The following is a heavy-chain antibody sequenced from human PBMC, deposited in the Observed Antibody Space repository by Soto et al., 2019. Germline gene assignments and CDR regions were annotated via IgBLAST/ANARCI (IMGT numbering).Heavy chain of an antibody. Sequence: QVQLVQSGAEVKKPGASVKVSCKASGYTFIGYYIHWVRQAPGQGLEWMGWINPNSDGAKYSQKFQAWVTMTSDTSISTAYMELSRLKSDDTAVYYCARSGGGYDLGDYWGQGTLVTVSS. CDR3: ARSGGGYDLGDY. V-gene: IGHV1-2*04. CDR2: INPNSDGA. D-gene: IGHD5-12*01. CDR1: GYTFIGYY. J-gene: IGHJ4*02.